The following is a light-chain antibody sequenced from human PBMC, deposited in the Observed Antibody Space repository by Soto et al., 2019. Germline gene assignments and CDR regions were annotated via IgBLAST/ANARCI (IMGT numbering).Light chain of an antibody. CDR1: SSDVGGYNY. CDR2: DVS. V-gene: IGLV2-14*01. CDR3: SSYTSSSAPSAV. Sequence: QSALTQPASVSGSPGQSITISCTGTSSDVGGYNYVSWYQQHPGKAPKLMIYDVSNRPSGVSNRFSGSKSGNTASLTISGLQADDEADYFCSSYTSSSAPSAVFGGGTQLTVL. J-gene: IGLJ7*01.